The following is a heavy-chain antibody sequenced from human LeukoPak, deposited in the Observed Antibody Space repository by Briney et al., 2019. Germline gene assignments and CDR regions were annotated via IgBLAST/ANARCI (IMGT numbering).Heavy chain of an antibody. CDR1: GGSISRSSYY. CDR3: ARLRTRDGYDFDY. V-gene: IGHV4-39*01. CDR2: IYYSGST. J-gene: IGHJ4*02. Sequence: SETLSLTCTVSGGSISRSSYYWGWIRQPPGKGLEWIGRIYYSGSTDYNPSLKGRVAIYLDTSKNQFSLKLTSVTAADTAIYYCARLRTRDGYDFDYWGQGTLVTVSS. D-gene: IGHD5-24*01.